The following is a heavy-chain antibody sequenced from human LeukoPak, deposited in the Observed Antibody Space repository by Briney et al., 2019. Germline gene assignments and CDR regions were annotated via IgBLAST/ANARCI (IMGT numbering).Heavy chain of an antibody. Sequence: ASVKVSCKASGYTFTSYYMHWVRQAPGQGLEWMGIINPSGGSTSYAQKFQGRVTMTRDTFTSTVCMELSSLRSEDTAVYYCARAVTEDYFDYWGQGTLVTVSS. CDR1: GYTFTSYY. V-gene: IGHV1-46*01. J-gene: IGHJ4*02. CDR2: INPSGGST. CDR3: ARAVTEDYFDY. D-gene: IGHD2-21*02.